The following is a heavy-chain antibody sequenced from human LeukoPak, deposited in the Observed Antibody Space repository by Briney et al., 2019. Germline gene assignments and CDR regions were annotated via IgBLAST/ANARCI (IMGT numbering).Heavy chain of an antibody. CDR1: GDSIGSHY. J-gene: IGHJ4*02. D-gene: IGHD3-16*01. CDR2: INYSGPT. CDR3: ARGWRGDHFDF. Sequence: SETLSLTCTVSGDSIGSHYWSWIRQSPEKGLEWIGFINYSGPTSYSPSLKSRVTISVDTSDNQSSLRLRSVGAADTAVYYCARGWRGDHFDFWGQGALVTVSS. V-gene: IGHV4-59*11.